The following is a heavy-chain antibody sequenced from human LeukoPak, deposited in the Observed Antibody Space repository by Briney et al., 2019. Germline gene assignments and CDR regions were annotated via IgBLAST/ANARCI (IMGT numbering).Heavy chain of an antibody. D-gene: IGHD2-15*01. Sequence: PGESLKISCKGSGYSFTSYWIGWVRQMPGKGLEWMGIIYPGDSDTRYSPSFQGQVTISADKSISTAYLQWSSLKASDTAMYHCARTYCSGGSCYSGIDYWGQGTLVTVSS. J-gene: IGHJ4*02. V-gene: IGHV5-51*01. CDR2: IYPGDSDT. CDR1: GYSFTSYW. CDR3: ARTYCSGGSCYSGIDY.